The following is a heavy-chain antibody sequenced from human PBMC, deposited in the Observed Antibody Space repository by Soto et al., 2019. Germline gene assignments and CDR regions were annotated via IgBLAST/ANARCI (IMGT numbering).Heavy chain of an antibody. V-gene: IGHV1-69*12. CDR1: GGTFSSYA. CDR2: IIPIFGTA. Sequence: QVQLVQSGAEVKKPGSSVKVSCKASGGTFSSYAISWVRQAPGQGLEWMGGIIPIFGTANYAQKFQGRVTITADESTSTAYMELSSLRSEDTAVYYCARDPTVDTAMVPRARWFDPWGQGTLVTVSS. J-gene: IGHJ5*02. CDR3: ARDPTVDTAMVPRARWFDP. D-gene: IGHD5-18*01.